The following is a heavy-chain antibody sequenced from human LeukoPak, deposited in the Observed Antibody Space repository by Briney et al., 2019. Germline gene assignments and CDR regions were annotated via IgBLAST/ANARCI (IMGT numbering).Heavy chain of an antibody. J-gene: IGHJ4*02. CDR3: ARQGIEMATNNGPTFDY. Sequence: GESLKISCKGSGYSFTNYWIGWVRQMLGKGLEWMGIIYPGDSDIKYSPSFQGQIIISTDKSINTAYLQWSSLKASDTAMYYCARQGIEMATNNGPTFDYWGQGTLVTVPS. D-gene: IGHD5-24*01. V-gene: IGHV5-51*01. CDR2: IYPGDSDI. CDR1: GYSFTNYW.